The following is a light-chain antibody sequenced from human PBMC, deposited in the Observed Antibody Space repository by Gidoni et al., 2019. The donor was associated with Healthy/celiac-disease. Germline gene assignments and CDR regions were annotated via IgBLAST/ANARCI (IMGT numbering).Light chain of an antibody. CDR3: QQRSNWPPN. V-gene: IGKV3-11*01. CDR1: QSVSSY. Sequence: EIVLTQSPATLSLSPGERATLSCRASQSVSSYVAWYQQKPGQAPRLLIYDASNRATGIPARFSGSGSGTDFTLTISSLEPEDFAVYYCQQRSNWPPNFGQGTRLEIK. J-gene: IGKJ5*01. CDR2: DAS.